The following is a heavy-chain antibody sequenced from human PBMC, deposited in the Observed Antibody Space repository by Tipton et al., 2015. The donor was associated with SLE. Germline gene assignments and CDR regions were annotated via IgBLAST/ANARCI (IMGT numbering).Heavy chain of an antibody. CDR1: GFTFETYS. V-gene: IGHV3-7*01. CDR3: ARQAGTY. J-gene: IGHJ4*02. CDR2: IEPDGSEK. Sequence: SLRLPCAASGFTFETYSMSWVRQAPGKGLELVANIEPDGSEKSYVDSVKGRFTISRDNAKNSLYLQMNSLRDEDTAVYYCARQAGTYWGQGTLVTVSS. D-gene: IGHD6-13*01.